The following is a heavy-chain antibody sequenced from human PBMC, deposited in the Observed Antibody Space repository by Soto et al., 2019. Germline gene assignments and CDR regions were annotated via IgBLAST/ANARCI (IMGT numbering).Heavy chain of an antibody. J-gene: IGHJ6*02. Sequence: QVQLVESGGGVVQPGRSLRLSCAASGFTFSSYGIHWVRQAPGKGLEWVAVIWYDGSNKYYADSVKGRFTISRDNSKNTLYLQMNSLRAEDTAVYYWALIMGWELLLHTDYYGMDVWGQGTTVTVSS. D-gene: IGHD1-26*01. V-gene: IGHV3-33*01. CDR3: ALIMGWELLLHTDYYGMDV. CDR2: IWYDGSNK. CDR1: GFTFSSYG.